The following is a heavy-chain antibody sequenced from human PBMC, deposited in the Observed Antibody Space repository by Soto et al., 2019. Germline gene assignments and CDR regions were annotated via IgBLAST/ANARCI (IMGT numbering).Heavy chain of an antibody. CDR2: ISSSSSTI. Sequence: EVQLVESGGGLVQPGGSLRLSCAASGFTFSSYSMNWVRQAPGKGLEWVSYISSSSSTIYYADSVKGRFTISRDNAKNSLYLQMNSLRAEDTAVYYCARGAYYYASSGLSSWGQGTLVTVSS. CDR1: GFTFSSYS. J-gene: IGHJ5*02. CDR3: ARGAYYYASSGLSS. V-gene: IGHV3-48*01. D-gene: IGHD3-22*01.